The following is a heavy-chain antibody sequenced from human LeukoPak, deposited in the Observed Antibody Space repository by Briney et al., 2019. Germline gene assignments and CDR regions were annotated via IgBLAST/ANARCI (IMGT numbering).Heavy chain of an antibody. CDR2: ISWNSGKI. CDR3: AKGDCSRTSCYSFDS. V-gene: IGHV3-9*03. J-gene: IGHJ4*01. D-gene: IGHD2-2*01. Sequence: GGSLRLSCAASGFTFDDSGMHWVRQAPGQGLEWVSGISWNSGKIDYADSVKGRFTISRDNAKNSLYLQMNSLRAEDMALYYCAKGDCSRTSCYSFDSWGHGTLVTVSS. CDR1: GFTFDDSG.